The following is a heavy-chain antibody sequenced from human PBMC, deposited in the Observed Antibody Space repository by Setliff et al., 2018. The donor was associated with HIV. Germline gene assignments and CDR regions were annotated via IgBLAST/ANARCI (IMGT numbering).Heavy chain of an antibody. J-gene: IGHJ3*02. CDR2: IFPGNSNT. V-gene: IGHV5-51*01. Sequence: PGESLKISCKGSGYSFAGYWIGWVRQMPGKGLEWMGIIFPGNSNTRYSPSFQGQVTFSADNSITTAYLQWSSLTASDTAMYYCARGGSSWHGRPQTVDAFDIWGRGTLVTVSS. D-gene: IGHD6-13*01. CDR3: ARGGSSWHGRPQTVDAFDI. CDR1: GYSFAGYW.